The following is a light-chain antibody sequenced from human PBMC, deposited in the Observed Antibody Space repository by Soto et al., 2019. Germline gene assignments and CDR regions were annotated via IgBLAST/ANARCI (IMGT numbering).Light chain of an antibody. CDR3: SSYTSSSAYV. CDR1: SSDVGGYNY. CDR2: DVS. J-gene: IGLJ1*01. Sequence: SVLTQPASVSGSPGQSITISCTGTSSDVGGYNYVSWYQQHPGKAPKLMIYDVSNRPSGVSNRFSGSKSGNTASLTISGLQAEDEADYYCSSYTSSSAYVFGNGTKVTVL. V-gene: IGLV2-14*01.